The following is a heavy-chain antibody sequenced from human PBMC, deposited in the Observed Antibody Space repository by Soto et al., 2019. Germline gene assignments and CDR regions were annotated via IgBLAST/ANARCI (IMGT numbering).Heavy chain of an antibody. CDR3: ASADRNVEYGSGSYAFDI. Sequence: KQSQTLSLTCTVSGGSISSYYWSWIRQPPGKGLEWIGYIYYSGSTNYNPSLKSRVTISVDTSKNQFSLKLSSVTAADTAVYYCASADRNVEYGSGSYAFDIWGQGTMVTVSS. J-gene: IGHJ3*02. V-gene: IGHV4-59*01. D-gene: IGHD3-10*01. CDR2: IYYSGST. CDR1: GGSISSYY.